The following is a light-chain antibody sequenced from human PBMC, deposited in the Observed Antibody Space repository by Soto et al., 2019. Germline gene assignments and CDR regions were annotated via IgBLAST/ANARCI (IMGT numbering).Light chain of an antibody. CDR2: DVS. J-gene: IGLJ1*01. CDR3: CSHAGSYTYV. V-gene: IGLV2-11*01. Sequence: QSVLTQPRSVSGSPGQSVTISCTGTSSDVGDYNYVSWYQQHPGKVPKVMTYDVSKRPSGVPDRFSGSKSGNTASLTISGLQAEDEADYYCCSHAGSYTYVFGTGTRSPS. CDR1: SSDVGDYNY.